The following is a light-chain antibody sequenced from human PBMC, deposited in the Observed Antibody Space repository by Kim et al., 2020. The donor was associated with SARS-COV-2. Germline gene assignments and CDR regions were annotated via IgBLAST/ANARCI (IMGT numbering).Light chain of an antibody. CDR2: GAS. CDR1: ESISNN. Sequence: EIVMTQSPATLSVSPGERATLSCRATESISNNLAWYQHKPGQAPRLLIYGASTRATGIPARFSGSGSGTDFTLTVNSLQSEDFAVYYYHQCNGWPPRGTFGQGTKLVI. J-gene: IGKJ2*02. CDR3: HQCNGWPPRGT. V-gene: IGKV3-15*01.